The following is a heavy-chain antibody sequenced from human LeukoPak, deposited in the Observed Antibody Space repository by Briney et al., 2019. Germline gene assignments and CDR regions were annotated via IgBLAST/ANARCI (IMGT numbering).Heavy chain of an antibody. CDR2: ISGSGGST. CDR3: AKEQAAGSSSWYSTFDY. Sequence: GGSLRLSCAASGFTFSSYAMSWVRQAPGKGLEWVSAISGSGGSTYYADSVKGRFTISRDSSKNTLYLQMNSLRAEDRAVYYCAKEQAAGSSSWYSTFDYWGQGTLVTVSS. J-gene: IGHJ4*02. D-gene: IGHD6-13*01. V-gene: IGHV3-23*01. CDR1: GFTFSSYA.